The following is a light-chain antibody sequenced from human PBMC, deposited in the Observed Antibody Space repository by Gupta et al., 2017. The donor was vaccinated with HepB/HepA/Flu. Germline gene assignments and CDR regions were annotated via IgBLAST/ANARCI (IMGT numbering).Light chain of an antibody. V-gene: IGKV1-39*01. J-gene: IGKJ1*01. CDR2: AAS. Sequence: DIQMTQSPSSLSASVGDRVTITCRTSQSISTYLNWYQHKPGKAPDLLIFAASTVLSGVPSRFSGSGSGTDFTLTISRRQPEDFATYYCQQRDNIPGTFGQWTKVEIK. CDR3: QQRDNIPGT. CDR1: QSISTY.